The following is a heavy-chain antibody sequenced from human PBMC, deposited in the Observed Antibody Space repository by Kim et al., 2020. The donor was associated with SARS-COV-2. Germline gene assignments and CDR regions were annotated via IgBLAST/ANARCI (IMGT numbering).Heavy chain of an antibody. CDR3: ARSGGFWSGYYTWFDP. Sequence: GESLKISCKGSGYSFTSYWISWVRQMPGKGLEWMGRIDPSDSYTNYSPSFQGHVTISADKSISTAYLQWSSLKASDTAMYYCARSGGFWSGYYTWFDPWGQGTLVTVSS. V-gene: IGHV5-10-1*01. CDR2: IDPSDSYT. CDR1: GYSFTSYW. J-gene: IGHJ5*02. D-gene: IGHD3-3*01.